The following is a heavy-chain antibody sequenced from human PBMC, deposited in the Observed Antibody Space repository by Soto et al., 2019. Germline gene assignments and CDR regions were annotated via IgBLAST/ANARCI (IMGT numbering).Heavy chain of an antibody. CDR1: GGSISSYY. D-gene: IGHD5-12*01. CDR3: ARGIHSRIYVLDY. Sequence: PSETLSLTCTVSGGSISSYYWSWIRQPPGKGLEWLGYVYYTGNTNYNPSLKSRVTLSLDTSKNQFSLKLSSVSAADTAVYYCARGIHSRIYVLDYWGQGALVTVSS. V-gene: IGHV4-59*01. CDR2: VYYTGNT. J-gene: IGHJ4*02.